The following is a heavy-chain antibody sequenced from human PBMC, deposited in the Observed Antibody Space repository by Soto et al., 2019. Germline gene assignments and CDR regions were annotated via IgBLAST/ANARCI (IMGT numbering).Heavy chain of an antibody. V-gene: IGHV5-51*01. CDR3: ARMGGLPILNWFDP. Sequence: GESLKISCKSSGYSFTTYWIGWVRQMPGKGLEWMGIIYPGDSDTRYSPSLQGQVTISADKSTSTAYLQWSSLKASDTAMYYCARMGGLPILNWFDPWGQGTLVTVSS. CDR1: GYSFTTYW. CDR2: IYPGDSDT. J-gene: IGHJ5*02. D-gene: IGHD3-16*01.